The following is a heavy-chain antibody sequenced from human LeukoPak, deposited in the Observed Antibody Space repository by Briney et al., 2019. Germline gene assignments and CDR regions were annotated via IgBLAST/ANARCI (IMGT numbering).Heavy chain of an antibody. CDR3: TRSDSSGYFGY. CDR2: IRNKANSYTT. V-gene: IGHV3-72*01. D-gene: IGHD3-22*01. CDR1: GFTFSDHY. J-gene: IGHJ4*02. Sequence: GGSLRLSCAVSGFTFSDHYMDWVRQAPGKGLEWVGRIRNKANSYTTEYAASVKGRFTISRDDSKNSLYLQMNSLKTEDMALYYCTRSDSSGYFGYWGQGTLVTVSS.